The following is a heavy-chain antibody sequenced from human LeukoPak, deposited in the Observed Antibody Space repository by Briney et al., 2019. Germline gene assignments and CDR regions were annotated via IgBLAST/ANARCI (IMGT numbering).Heavy chain of an antibody. D-gene: IGHD5-12*01. V-gene: IGHV4-31*03. CDR1: SGSISSGGYY. Sequence: SETLSLTCTVSSGSISSGGYYWSWIRQHPGKGLEWIGYIYYSGSTYYNPSLKSRVTISVDTSKNQFSLKLSSVTAADTAVYYCARGHGGYSGYDYFGPDTLNWFDPWGQGTLVTVSS. CDR2: IYYSGST. J-gene: IGHJ5*02. CDR3: ARGHGGYSGYDYFGPDTLNWFDP.